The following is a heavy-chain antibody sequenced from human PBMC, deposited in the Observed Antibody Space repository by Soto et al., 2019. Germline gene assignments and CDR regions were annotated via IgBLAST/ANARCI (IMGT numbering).Heavy chain of an antibody. CDR1: GGTFSSYA. D-gene: IGHD2-2*01. V-gene: IGHV1-69*13. J-gene: IGHJ6*02. CDR2: IIPIFGTA. Sequence: SVKVSCKASGGTFSSYAISWVRQAPGQGLEWMGGIIPIFGTANYAQKFQGRVTITADESTSTAYMELSSLRFEDTAVYYCAREGCSSTSCYLPGYYSYGMDVWGQGTTVTVS. CDR3: AREGCSSTSCYLPGYYSYGMDV.